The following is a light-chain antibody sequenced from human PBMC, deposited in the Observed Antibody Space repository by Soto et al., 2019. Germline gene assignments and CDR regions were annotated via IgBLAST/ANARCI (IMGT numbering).Light chain of an antibody. CDR2: EAS. CDR3: QQYNSYPVT. CDR1: QSINTW. V-gene: IGKV1-5*01. J-gene: IGKJ4*01. Sequence: DIQMTQSPSTLSASIGDRVTITCRASQSINTWLAWYQQKPGEAPNLLIYEASSLESGVPSRFSGSGSGTEFTLTISSVQPDDSSTYYCQQYNSYPVTFGGGTKVEIK.